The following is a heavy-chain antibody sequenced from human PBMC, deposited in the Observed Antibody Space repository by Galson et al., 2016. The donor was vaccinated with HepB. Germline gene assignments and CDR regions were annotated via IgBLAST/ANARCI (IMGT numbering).Heavy chain of an antibody. Sequence: SVKVSCKASGYTFTSYAMHWVRQAPGQRLEWMGWINAGNGNTKYSHKFQGRVTITRDTYASTAYMGLSSLRSEDTAVYYCARDFGRITMVRGVITTPPSDFWGQGTLVTVSS. J-gene: IGHJ4*02. CDR2: INAGNGNT. V-gene: IGHV1-3*01. CDR3: ARDFGRITMVRGVITTPPSDF. CDR1: GYTFTSYA. D-gene: IGHD3-10*01.